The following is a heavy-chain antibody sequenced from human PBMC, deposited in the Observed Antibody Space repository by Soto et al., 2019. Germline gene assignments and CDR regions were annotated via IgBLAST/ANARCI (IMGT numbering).Heavy chain of an antibody. J-gene: IGHJ4*02. CDR1: GGSITSVNHY. V-gene: IGHV4-30-4*01. Sequence: QVQLEQSGPGLVKPSQTLSLTCNISGGSITSVNHYWSWIRKSPGEGLEWIGYIFDSGTTHYNPSLKGRLTIAGDTSQTQFSLTIHSVTVADTAVYYCDIEVAGTGAFDYWGQGTLVTVSS. D-gene: IGHD2-8*02. CDR3: DIEVAGTGAFDY. CDR2: IFDSGTT.